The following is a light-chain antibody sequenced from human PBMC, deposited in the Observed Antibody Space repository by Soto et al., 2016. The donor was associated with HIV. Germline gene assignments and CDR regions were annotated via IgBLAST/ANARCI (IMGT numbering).Light chain of an antibody. CDR3: QTWDSSTAV. CDR2: QDT. Sequence: SYELTQPPSVSVSPGQTASITCSGDKLEDKYVCWYQQKAGQSPVLVIYQDTQRPSGIPERFSGSNSGDIATLTISGTQAMDEADYYCQTWDSSTAVFGGGTGLSVL. J-gene: IGLJ2*01. V-gene: IGLV3-1*01. CDR1: KLEDKY.